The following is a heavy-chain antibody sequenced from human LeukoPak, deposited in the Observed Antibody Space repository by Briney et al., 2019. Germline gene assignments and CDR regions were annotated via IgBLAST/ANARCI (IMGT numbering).Heavy chain of an antibody. CDR2: TYSSGTT. V-gene: IGHV3-53*01. J-gene: IGHJ4*02. CDR1: GFTVSSNY. CDR3: AREPPYTSPFDY. Sequence: PGGSLRLSCAASGFTVSSNYMSWVRQAPGKGLEYISVTYSSGTTYYADSVRDRFTISRDNSRNTLYLQMNSLRPEDTAVYYCAREPPYTSPFDYGGQGTLVTVSS. D-gene: IGHD3-16*01.